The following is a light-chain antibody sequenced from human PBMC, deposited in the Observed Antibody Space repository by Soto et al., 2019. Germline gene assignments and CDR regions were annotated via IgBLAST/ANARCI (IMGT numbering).Light chain of an antibody. V-gene: IGKV3-15*01. Sequence: EIVMTQSPATLSVSPGERATLSYRASQSVSSNLPWYQQKPGQAPRLLIYGASTRATGIPARFSGSGSGTEFTLTISSLQSEDFAVYYCQQYNNWPPLTFGGGTKVEIK. CDR3: QQYNNWPPLT. CDR1: QSVSSN. CDR2: GAS. J-gene: IGKJ4*01.